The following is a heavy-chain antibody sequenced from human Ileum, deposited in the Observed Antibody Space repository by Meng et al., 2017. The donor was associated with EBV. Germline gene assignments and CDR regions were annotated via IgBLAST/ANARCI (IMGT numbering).Heavy chain of an antibody. V-gene: IGHV1-3*01. J-gene: IGHJ4*01. Sequence: QAQLSKSGAEVKKPGASVKLSCKASGYTFSNYAIHWVRQAPGQRPEWMGWINADNGNTKYSQKFQGRVTITRNTPASTVYMDVRSLRSEDTAVYFCARVERGVKFDKWGQGTLVTVSS. CDR3: ARVERGVKFDK. CDR1: GYTFSNYA. CDR2: INADNGNT. D-gene: IGHD2-21*01.